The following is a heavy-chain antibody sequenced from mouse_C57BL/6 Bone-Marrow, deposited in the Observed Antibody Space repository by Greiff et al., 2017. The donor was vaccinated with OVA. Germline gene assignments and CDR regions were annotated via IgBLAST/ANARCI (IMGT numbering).Heavy chain of an antibody. Sequence: EVMLVESGGGLVQPGGSLSLSCAASGFTFTDYYMSWVRQPPGKALEWLGFIRNKANGYTTEYSASVKGRFTISRDNSQSILYLQMNALRAEDSATYYGARYTHYYGSSYWYYFDYWGQGTTLTVSS. V-gene: IGHV7-3*01. CDR3: ARYTHYYGSSYWYYFDY. J-gene: IGHJ2*01. CDR2: IRNKANGYTT. CDR1: GFTFTDYY. D-gene: IGHD1-1*01.